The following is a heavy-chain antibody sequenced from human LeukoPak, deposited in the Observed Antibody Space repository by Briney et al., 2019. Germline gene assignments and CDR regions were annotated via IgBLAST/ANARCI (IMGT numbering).Heavy chain of an antibody. CDR2: IYYSGST. J-gene: IGHJ2*01. D-gene: IGHD4-23*01. V-gene: IGHV4-59*08. CDR1: GGSISSYY. Sequence: SETLSFTCTVSGGSISSYYWSWIRQPPGKGLEWIGYIYYSGSTNYNPSLKSRVTISVDTSKNQFSLKLSSVTAADTAVYYCARHLGGKTYWYFDLWGRGTLATVSS. CDR3: ARHLGGKTYWYFDL.